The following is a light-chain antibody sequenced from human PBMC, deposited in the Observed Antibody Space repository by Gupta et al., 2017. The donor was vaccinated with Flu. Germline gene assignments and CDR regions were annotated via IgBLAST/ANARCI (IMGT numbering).Light chain of an antibody. CDR3: QQYNNRPYT. CDR1: QCVSSN. CDR2: GAS. Sequence: VMPQSPRSLSVSPGESATLSCRATQCVSSNLAWYQQKPGQAPRLLIYGASTMAAGIPARFSGSGSGTEFTLTISRLQSEDFAVYYCQQYNNRPYTFGQGTKLEIK. J-gene: IGKJ2*01. V-gene: IGKV3-15*01.